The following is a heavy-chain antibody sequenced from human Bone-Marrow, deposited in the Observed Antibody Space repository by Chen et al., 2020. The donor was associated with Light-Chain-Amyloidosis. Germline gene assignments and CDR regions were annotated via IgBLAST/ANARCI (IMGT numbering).Heavy chain of an antibody. CDR1: GGSFSDYS. V-gene: IGHV4-34*10. CDR3: VRDTYDSSTYYTYRSMDV. CDR2: ITHSGST. D-gene: IGHD3-22*01. Sequence: QVQLQESGPGLVKPSGTLSLTCAVYGGSFSDYSWTWIRQSPGTGLEWIGKITHSGSTKYNPSLKSRVTMSVDTSKNQFSLKMNSVTAADTAVYYCVRDTYDSSTYYTYRSMDVWGQGTTVTVSS. J-gene: IGHJ6*02.